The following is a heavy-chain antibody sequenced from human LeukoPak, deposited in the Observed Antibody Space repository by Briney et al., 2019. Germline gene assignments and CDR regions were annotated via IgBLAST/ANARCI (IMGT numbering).Heavy chain of an antibody. J-gene: IGHJ5*02. CDR2: IYYSGST. Sequence: PSQTLSLTCTVSGGSIRNGGYYWSWIRQHPGKGPEWIGYIYYSGSTFYNPSLKSRLTISVDTSKNQFSLNLSSVTAADTAVYYCARVGHCGGDCYSGWFDPWGQGTLVTVSS. D-gene: IGHD2-21*02. V-gene: IGHV4-31*03. CDR3: ARVGHCGGDCYSGWFDP. CDR1: GGSIRNGGYY.